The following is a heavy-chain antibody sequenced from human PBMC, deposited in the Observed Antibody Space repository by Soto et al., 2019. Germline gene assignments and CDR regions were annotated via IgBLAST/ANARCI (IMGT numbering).Heavy chain of an antibody. V-gene: IGHV3-9*01. J-gene: IGHJ4*02. CDR3: AKATFRYDSPSFFAS. D-gene: IGHD5-12*01. CDR2: ISWNSGNT. CDR1: GFTFDEYA. Sequence: EVQLVESGGGLIQPGRSLRLSCAASGFTFDEYAMHWVRQGPGKGLEWVSGISWNSGNTDYADSVKGRFTISRDDAKSSLYLQMNSLRPEDTALYYCAKATFRYDSPSFFASWGQGTLVTVSS.